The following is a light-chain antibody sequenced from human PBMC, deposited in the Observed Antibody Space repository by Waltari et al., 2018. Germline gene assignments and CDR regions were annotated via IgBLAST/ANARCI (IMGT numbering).Light chain of an antibody. Sequence: SGRANQSISKDLAWYQQKPGQAPRLLIYHASSRAAGIPDRFSGSGSATDFSLTISRLEPEDFAVYYCQHYESLPVTFGQGTKVEIK. CDR1: QSISKD. CDR2: HAS. J-gene: IGKJ1*01. CDR3: QHYESLPVT. V-gene: IGKV3-20*01.